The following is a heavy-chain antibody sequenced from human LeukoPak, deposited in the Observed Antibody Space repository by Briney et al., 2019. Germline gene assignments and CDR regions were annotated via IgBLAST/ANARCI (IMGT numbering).Heavy chain of an antibody. CDR2: MNTNSGNT. Sequence: SSVKVSCKASGYTFSSYDINWVRQATRQGLERMRWMNTNSGNTGFAQKFKGRLTLTRDTSIGTAYMELSSLKPEDTAIYYCARVHDQEPNGWFGPWGQGTQVTVSS. CDR3: ARVHDQEPNGWFGP. D-gene: IGHD1-26*01. J-gene: IGHJ5*02. V-gene: IGHV1-8*02. CDR1: GYTFSSYD.